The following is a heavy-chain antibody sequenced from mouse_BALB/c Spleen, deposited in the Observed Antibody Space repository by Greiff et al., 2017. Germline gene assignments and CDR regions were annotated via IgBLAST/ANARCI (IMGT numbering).Heavy chain of an antibody. V-gene: IGHV5-6*02. CDR3: ARRGYGNYGDAMDY. J-gene: IGHJ4*01. CDR2: ISSGGSYT. D-gene: IGHD2-1*01. Sequence: EVMLVESGGDLVKPGGSLKLSCAASGFTFSSYGMSWVRQTPDKRLEWVATISSGGSYTYYPDSVKGRFTISRDNAKNTLYLQMSSLKSEDTAMYYCARRGYGNYGDAMDYWGQGTSVTVSS. CDR1: GFTFSSYG.